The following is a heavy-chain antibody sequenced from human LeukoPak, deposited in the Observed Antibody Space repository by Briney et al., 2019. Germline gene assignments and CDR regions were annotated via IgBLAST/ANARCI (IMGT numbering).Heavy chain of an antibody. Sequence: PSETLSLTCTVSGGSISSSSAYWGWIRQPPGKGLEWVSHISSSSSTIYYADSVKGRFTISRDNAKNSLYLQMNSLRDEDTAVYYCARDRIAAVGSLYYFDFWGQGTLVTVSS. CDR1: GGSISSSS. V-gene: IGHV3-48*02. J-gene: IGHJ4*02. D-gene: IGHD6-13*01. CDR2: ISSSSSTI. CDR3: ARDRIAAVGSLYYFDF.